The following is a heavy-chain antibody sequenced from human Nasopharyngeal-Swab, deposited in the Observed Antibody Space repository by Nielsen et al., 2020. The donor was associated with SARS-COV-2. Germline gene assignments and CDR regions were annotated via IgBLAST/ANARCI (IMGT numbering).Heavy chain of an antibody. J-gene: IGHJ6*02. CDR2: IYPGDSDT. CDR1: GYSFTSYW. D-gene: IGHD4-17*01. V-gene: IGHV5-51*01. CDR3: ASLYGNYYYGMDV. Sequence: KVSCKGSGYSFTSYWIGWVRQTPGKGLEWMGIIYPGDSDTRYSPPFQGQVTISADKSISTAYLQWSSLKASDTAMYYCASLYGNYYYGMDVWGQGTTVTVSS.